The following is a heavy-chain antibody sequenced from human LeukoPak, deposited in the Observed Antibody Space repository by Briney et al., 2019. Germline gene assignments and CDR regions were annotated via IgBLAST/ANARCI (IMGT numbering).Heavy chain of an antibody. V-gene: IGHV1-18*01. Sequence: ASVKVSCKASGYTFTSYGISWVRQAPGQGLEWMGWISAYNGNTNYAQKLQGRVTMTTDTSTSTAYMELRSLRSDDTAVYYCARAYYSDSSGYYYPFDYWGQGTLVTVSS. CDR1: GYTFTSYG. D-gene: IGHD3-22*01. CDR3: ARAYYSDSSGYYYPFDY. J-gene: IGHJ4*02. CDR2: ISAYNGNT.